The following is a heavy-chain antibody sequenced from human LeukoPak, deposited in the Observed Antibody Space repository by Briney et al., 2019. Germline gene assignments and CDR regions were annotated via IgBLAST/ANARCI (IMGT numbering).Heavy chain of an antibody. V-gene: IGHV3-7*01. Sequence: GGSLRLSCAASGFTFSSYWTSWVRQAPGKGLEGVANIKQDGSEKYYVDSVKGRFTISRDNAKNSLYLQMNSLRAEDTAVYYCASSSWYPPNFDYWGQGTLVTVSS. CDR1: GFTFSSYW. J-gene: IGHJ4*02. D-gene: IGHD6-13*01. CDR3: ASSSWYPPNFDY. CDR2: IKQDGSEK.